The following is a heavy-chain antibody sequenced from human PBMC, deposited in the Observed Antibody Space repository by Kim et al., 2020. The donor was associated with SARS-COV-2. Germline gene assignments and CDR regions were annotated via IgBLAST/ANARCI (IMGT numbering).Heavy chain of an antibody. J-gene: IGHJ4*02. Sequence: IYAQKFQGRVTMTEDTSTDTAYMELSSLRSEDTAVYYCATSIVGATRGVYWGQGTLVTVSS. D-gene: IGHD1-26*01. CDR3: ATSIVGATRGVY. V-gene: IGHV1-24*01.